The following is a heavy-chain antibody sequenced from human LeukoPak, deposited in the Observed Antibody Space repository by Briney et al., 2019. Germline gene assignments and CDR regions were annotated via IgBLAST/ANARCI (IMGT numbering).Heavy chain of an antibody. CDR2: IYSGGST. D-gene: IGHD3-10*01. V-gene: IGHV3-53*01. CDR3: ASLLCFGDLLVDY. Sequence: GGSLRLSCAASGFTVSSNYMSWVRQAPGKGLEWVSVIYSGGSTYHADSVKGRCTISSDNSKNMLYLQMNSLKAEDTAVYYCASLLCFGDLLVDYWGQGTLVTVSS. J-gene: IGHJ4*02. CDR1: GFTVSSNY.